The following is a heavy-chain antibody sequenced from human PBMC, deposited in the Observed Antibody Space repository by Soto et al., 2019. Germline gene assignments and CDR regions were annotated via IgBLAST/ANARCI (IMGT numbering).Heavy chain of an antibody. Sequence: QVQFVQSGAELKKPGASVKVSCKASGYTFTNYAMHWVRQAPGQRHVWMGWINAGNGNTKYSQKFQGRVTITRDTSARTAYVELTSLRSDDTAVYYCARAGYCSSTSCSDAFDIWGQGTLVTVSS. J-gene: IGHJ3*02. CDR3: ARAGYCSSTSCSDAFDI. V-gene: IGHV1-3*01. CDR2: INAGNGNT. D-gene: IGHD2-2*01. CDR1: GYTFTNYA.